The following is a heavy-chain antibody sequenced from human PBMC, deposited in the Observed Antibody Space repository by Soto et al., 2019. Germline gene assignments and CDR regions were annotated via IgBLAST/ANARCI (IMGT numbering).Heavy chain of an antibody. D-gene: IGHD3-10*01. V-gene: IGHV4-34*01. CDR3: ARGRLRTMVRGVISWFDP. J-gene: IGHJ5*02. CDR2: INHSGST. CDR1: GGSFSGYY. Sequence: SETLSLTCAVYGGSFSGYYWSWIRQPPGKGLEWIGEINHSGSTNYNPSLKSRVTISVDTSKNQFSLKLSSVTAADTAVYYCARGRLRTMVRGVISWFDPWGQGTLVTVSS.